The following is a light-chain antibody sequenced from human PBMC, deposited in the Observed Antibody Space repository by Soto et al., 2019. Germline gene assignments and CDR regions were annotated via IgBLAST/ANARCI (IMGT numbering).Light chain of an antibody. V-gene: IGLV6-57*02. CDR3: QSYDRSSVI. CDR2: GDN. Sequence: NFMLTQPHSVSESPGKTLTISCTGSSGNIASNYVQWYQQRPGSAPTTVIYGDNQRPSGVPDRFSGSIDTSSNSASLTISGLRTEDEAAYYCQSYDRSSVIFGGGTKVTVL. J-gene: IGLJ2*01. CDR1: SGNIASNY.